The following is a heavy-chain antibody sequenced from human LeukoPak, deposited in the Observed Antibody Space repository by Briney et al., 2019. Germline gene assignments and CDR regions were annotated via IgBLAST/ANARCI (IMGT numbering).Heavy chain of an antibody. CDR3: ARDVESTVTVYYYYYYMDV. CDR1: GFTFSSYA. CDR2: ISSSSSYI. J-gene: IGHJ6*03. V-gene: IGHV3-21*01. Sequence: GGSLRLSCAASGFTFSSYAMSWVRQAPGKGLEWVSSISSSSSYIYYADSVKGRFTISRDNAKNSLYLQMNSLRAEDTAVYYCARDVESTVTVYYYYYYMDVWGKGTTVTVSS. D-gene: IGHD4-17*01.